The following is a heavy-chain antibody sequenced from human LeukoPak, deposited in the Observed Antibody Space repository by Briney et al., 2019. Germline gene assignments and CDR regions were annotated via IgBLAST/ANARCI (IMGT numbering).Heavy chain of an antibody. CDR1: GFTFRSYA. V-gene: IGHV3-23*01. CDR3: ARDQSVTNYYYGMDV. CDR2: INGGGDST. Sequence: GGSLRLSCAASGFTFRSYAMSWVRQAPGKGLEWVSAINGGGDSTYYVDSVKGRFTISRDNSENTLYLQMNSLRAEDTAVYYCARDQSVTNYYYGMDVWGQGTTVTVSS. J-gene: IGHJ6*02. D-gene: IGHD4-17*01.